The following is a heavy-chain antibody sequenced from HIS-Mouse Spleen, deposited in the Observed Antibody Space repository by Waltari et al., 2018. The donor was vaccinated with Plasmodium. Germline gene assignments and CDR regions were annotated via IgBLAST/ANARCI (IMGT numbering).Heavy chain of an antibody. CDR3: ARDKPSNYGYFDY. CDR1: GFPFGSYW. CDR2: INSDGSST. D-gene: IGHD4-4*01. J-gene: IGHJ4*02. Sequence: EVQLVESGGGLVQPGGSLRLSCAASGFPFGSYWMHWVGQAPGKGLVWVSRINSDGSSTSYADSVKGRFTISRDNAKNTLYLQMNSLRAEDTAVYYCARDKPSNYGYFDYWGQGTLVTVSS. V-gene: IGHV3-74*01.